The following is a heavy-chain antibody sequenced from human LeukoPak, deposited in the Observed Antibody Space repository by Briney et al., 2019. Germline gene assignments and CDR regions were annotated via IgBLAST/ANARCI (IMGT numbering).Heavy chain of an antibody. V-gene: IGHV1-69*04. CDR3: ARTPEGYCSSTSCQPTDYYYYYGMDV. D-gene: IGHD2-2*01. Sequence: GSSVKVSCKASGGTFSSYAISWVRQAPGQGLEWMGRIIPILGIANYAQKFQGRVTITADKSTSTAYMELSSLRPEDTAVYYCARTPEGYCSSTSCQPTDYYYYYGMDVWGQGTTVTVSS. CDR2: IIPILGIA. J-gene: IGHJ6*02. CDR1: GGTFSSYA.